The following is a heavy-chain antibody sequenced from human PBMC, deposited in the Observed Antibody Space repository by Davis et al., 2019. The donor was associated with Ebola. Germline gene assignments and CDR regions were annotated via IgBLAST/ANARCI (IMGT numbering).Heavy chain of an antibody. CDR1: GFTFSSYG. CDR3: ARAPAWSGINYYCFDC. V-gene: IGHV3-30*03. Sequence: GGSLRLSCAASGFTFSSYGMHWVRQAPGKGLEWVAVISYDGSNKYYADSVKGRFTISRDNSKNTLYLQMNSLRAEDTAVYYCARAPAWSGINYYCFDCWGPGTLVTVSS. CDR2: ISYDGSNK. J-gene: IGHJ4*02. D-gene: IGHD5-24*01.